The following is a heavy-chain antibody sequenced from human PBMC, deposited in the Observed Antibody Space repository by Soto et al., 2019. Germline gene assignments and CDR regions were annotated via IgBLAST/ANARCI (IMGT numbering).Heavy chain of an antibody. CDR1: GFMFNDYA. D-gene: IGHD3-22*01. V-gene: IGHV3-30*03. CDR2: ISSDGNHQ. Sequence: PGGSLRLSCATSGFMFNDYAMYWVRQAPGQGLEWVAMISSDGNHQFYVDNVRGRFTVSRDNSKNTLNLQMNSLRPEDTAVYHCSRGTYYPQSSGLHADYWGPGTVVTVSS. J-gene: IGHJ4*02. CDR3: SRGTYYPQSSGLHADY.